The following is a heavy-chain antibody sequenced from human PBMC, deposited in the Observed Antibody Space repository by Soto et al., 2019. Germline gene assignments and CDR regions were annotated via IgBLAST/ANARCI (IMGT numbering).Heavy chain of an antibody. CDR2: TNEGSGNT. CDR3: ARDDRSVSGVVTLDH. Sequence: ASVKVSRKATGYSFKNCAVHWVRQAPGQRLEWMGFTNEGSGNTRFSQKFQGRISITRDTSASTVYLDLSSLTSEDTAIYYCARDDRSVSGVVTLDHWGPGTLVTVSS. D-gene: IGHD3-3*01. CDR1: GYSFKNCA. J-gene: IGHJ4*02. V-gene: IGHV1-3*01.